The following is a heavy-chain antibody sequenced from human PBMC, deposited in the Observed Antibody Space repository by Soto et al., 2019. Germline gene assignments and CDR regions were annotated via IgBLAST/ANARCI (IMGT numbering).Heavy chain of an antibody. Sequence: QVQLQESGPGLVKPSQTLSLTCTVSGGSINSDCYYWTWIRQPPGNGLEWIGHIYYSGSTYYNPSLTSRVTLSVDTSKNQFSLKLNSVTAADTAVYYCDRVDGDLDLDYCGQGTLVPVSS. CDR3: DRVDGDLDLDY. V-gene: IGHV4-30-4*01. CDR1: GGSINSDCYY. D-gene: IGHD4-17*01. CDR2: IYYSGST. J-gene: IGHJ4*02.